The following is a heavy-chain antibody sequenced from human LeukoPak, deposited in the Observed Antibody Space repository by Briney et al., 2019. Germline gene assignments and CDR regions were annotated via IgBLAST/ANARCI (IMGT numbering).Heavy chain of an antibody. J-gene: IGHJ4*02. CDR3: ARERGRAYYFDY. CDR1: GGSINSGGYS. D-gene: IGHD3-10*01. Sequence: SETLSLTCSVSGGSINSGGYSWSWIRQPPGKGLEWVGDIYRSGSTFYNLSLQRRLTISLDRSKNELSLTLTSVTAADTAVYYCARERGRAYYFDYWGRGILVIVSS. CDR2: IYRSGST. V-gene: IGHV4-30-2*01.